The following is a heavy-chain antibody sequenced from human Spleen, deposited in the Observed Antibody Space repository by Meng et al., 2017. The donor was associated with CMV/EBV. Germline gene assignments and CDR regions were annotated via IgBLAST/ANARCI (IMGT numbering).Heavy chain of an antibody. CDR3: ARSRVDYDSWSGYYTRFNY. CDR2: IYYSGST. V-gene: IGHV4-39*01. Sequence: GSLRLSCSVSGGSISSSSYYWGWIRQPPGKGLKWIGSIYYSGSTYYNPSLKSRVTISVDTSKNQFSLKLSSVTAADTAVYYCARSRVDYDSWSGYYTRFNYWGQGTLVTVSS. D-gene: IGHD3-3*01. J-gene: IGHJ4*02. CDR1: GGSISSSSYY.